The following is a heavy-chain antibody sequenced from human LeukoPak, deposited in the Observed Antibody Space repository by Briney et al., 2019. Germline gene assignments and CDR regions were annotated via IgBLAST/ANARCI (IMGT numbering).Heavy chain of an antibody. J-gene: IGHJ4*02. V-gene: IGHV3-33*01. CDR1: GFTFSSYG. Sequence: PGGSLRLSCAASGFTFSSYGMHWVRQAPGKGLEWVAVIWYDGSNKYYADSVKGRFTISRDNSKNTLYLQMNSLRAGDTAVYYCARDGTIVVVPAAAPDYWGQGTLVTVSS. CDR2: IWYDGSNK. D-gene: IGHD2-2*01. CDR3: ARDGTIVVVPAAAPDY.